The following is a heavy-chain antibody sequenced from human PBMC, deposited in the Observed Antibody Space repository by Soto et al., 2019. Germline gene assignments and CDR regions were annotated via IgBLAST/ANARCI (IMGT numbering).Heavy chain of an antibody. CDR1: GFTFSSYW. V-gene: IGHV3-7*03. CDR2: IKQDGSEK. J-gene: IGHJ4*02. Sequence: GGSLRLSCAASGFTFSSYWMSWVRQAPGKGLEWVANIKQDGSEKYYVDSVKGRFTISRDNAKNSLYLQMSSLRAEDTAVYYCARVCGIAARPFFYYFDYWGQGTLVTVSS. CDR3: ARVCGIAARPFFYYFDY. D-gene: IGHD6-6*01.